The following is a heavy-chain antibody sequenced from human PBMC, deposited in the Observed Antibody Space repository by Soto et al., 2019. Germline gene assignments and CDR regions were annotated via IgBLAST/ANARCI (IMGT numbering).Heavy chain of an antibody. CDR2: IYYSGST. D-gene: IGHD6-6*01. Sequence: SETLSLTCTVSGGSISSYYWSWIRQPPGKGLEWIGYIYYSGSTNYNPSLKSRVTISVDTSKNQFSLKLSSVTAADTAVYYCARDLMSSSDDYYYYYGMDVWGQGPTVTVSS. CDR1: GGSISSYY. V-gene: IGHV4-59*01. CDR3: ARDLMSSSDDYYYYYGMDV. J-gene: IGHJ6*02.